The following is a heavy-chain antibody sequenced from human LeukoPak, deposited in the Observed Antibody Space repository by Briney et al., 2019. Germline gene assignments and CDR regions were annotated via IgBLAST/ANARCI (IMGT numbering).Heavy chain of an antibody. CDR2: INPNSGGT. CDR3: ARAWNDAPPFDY. Sequence: ASVKVSCKASGYTFTGYYMHWVRQAPGQGLEWMGWINPNSGGTNHAQKFQGRVTMTRDTSISTAYMELSRLRSDDTAVYYCARAWNDAPPFDYWGQGTLVTVSS. J-gene: IGHJ4*02. CDR1: GYTFTGYY. V-gene: IGHV1-2*02. D-gene: IGHD1-1*01.